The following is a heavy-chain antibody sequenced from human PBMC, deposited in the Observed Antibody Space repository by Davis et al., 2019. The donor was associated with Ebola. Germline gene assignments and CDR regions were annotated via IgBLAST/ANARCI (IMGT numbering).Heavy chain of an antibody. V-gene: IGHV4-38-2*02. J-gene: IGHJ3*02. CDR1: GDSISSDHY. D-gene: IGHD3-22*01. CDR2: IHHSGNR. Sequence: PSETLSLTCIVSGDSISSDHYWGWIRQPPGKGLEWIGSIHHSGNRYYYPSLKSRVTMSLDTSENQFSLRLTSVTAADTAVYYCARDRDYYHEGVFDIWGQGTMVTVSS. CDR3: ARDRDYYHEGVFDI.